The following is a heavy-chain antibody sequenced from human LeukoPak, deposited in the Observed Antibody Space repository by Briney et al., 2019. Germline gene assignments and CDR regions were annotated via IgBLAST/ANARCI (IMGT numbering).Heavy chain of an antibody. J-gene: IGHJ4*02. CDR2: INPSGGST. CDR1: GYTFTGYY. CDR3: AGSGYYYKYYFDY. D-gene: IGHD3-22*01. Sequence: ASVKVSCKASGYTFTGYYMHWVRQAPGQGLEWMGWINPSGGSTSYAQKFQGRVTMTRDMSTSTVYMELSSLRSEDTAVYYCAGSGYYYKYYFDYWGQGTLVTVSS. V-gene: IGHV1-46*01.